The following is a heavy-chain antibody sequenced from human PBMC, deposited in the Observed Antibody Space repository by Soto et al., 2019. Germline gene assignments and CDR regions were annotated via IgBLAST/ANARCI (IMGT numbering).Heavy chain of an antibody. V-gene: IGHV4-31*03. CDR3: ASEAREPEQLPGIFDY. J-gene: IGHJ4*02. Sequence: SETLSLTCTVSGGSISSGGYYWSWIRQHPGKGLEWIGYIYYSGSTYYNPSLKSRVTISVDTSKNQFSLKLSSVTAADTAVYYCASEAREPEQLPGIFDYWGQGTLVTVSS. CDR1: GGSISSGGYY. CDR2: IYYSGST. D-gene: IGHD6-6*01.